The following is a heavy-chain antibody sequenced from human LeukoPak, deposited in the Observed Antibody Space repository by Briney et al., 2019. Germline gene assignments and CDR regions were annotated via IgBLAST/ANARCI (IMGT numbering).Heavy chain of an antibody. V-gene: IGHV3-23*01. CDR1: GFTVSSYA. CDR2: IGYSAGDT. D-gene: IGHD4-17*01. CDR3: AKDDDGHHHGVDH. Sequence: GGSLRLSCAASGFTVSSYAMTWVRQAPGKGLEWVSAIGYSAGDTYYADSVKGRFTISRDNPMNTPYLQMSSLRADDTALYYCAKDDDGHHHGVDHWGQGTLVTVSS. J-gene: IGHJ4*02.